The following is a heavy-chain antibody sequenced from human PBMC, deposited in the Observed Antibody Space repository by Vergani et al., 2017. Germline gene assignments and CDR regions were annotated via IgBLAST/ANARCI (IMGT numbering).Heavy chain of an antibody. V-gene: IGHV3-74*01. D-gene: IGHD3-3*01. CDR3: ARAREFRFGVVWENWFDP. J-gene: IGHJ5*02. CDR1: GFTFNEYW. CDR2: MNGDGDTI. Sequence: EVELVESGGGLVQPGGSLRLSCAASGFTFNEYWMHWARQVPGKGLVWVSGMNGDGDTISYADSVKGRFTISRENAKNTLFLQMNSLRAEDTAVYYCARAREFRFGVVWENWFDPWGQGPLVTVSS.